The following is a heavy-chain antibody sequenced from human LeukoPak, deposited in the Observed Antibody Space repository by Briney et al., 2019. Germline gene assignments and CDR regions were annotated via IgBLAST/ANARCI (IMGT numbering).Heavy chain of an antibody. CDR2: IYTSGST. Sequence: SETLSLTCTVSGGSISSYYWSWIREPAGKGLEWIGRIYTSGSTNYNPSLKSRVTMSVDTSKNQFSLKLSSVTAADTAVYYCARDYYDSSVVGDWFDPWGQGTLVTVPS. J-gene: IGHJ5*02. D-gene: IGHD3-22*01. CDR1: GGSISSYY. CDR3: ARDYYDSSVVGDWFDP. V-gene: IGHV4-4*07.